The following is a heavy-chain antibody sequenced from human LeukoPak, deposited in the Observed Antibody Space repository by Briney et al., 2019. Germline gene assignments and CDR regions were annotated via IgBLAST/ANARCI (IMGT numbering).Heavy chain of an antibody. D-gene: IGHD3-10*01. CDR1: GFTFSSYS. V-gene: IGHV3-48*02. Sequence: GESLRLSCAASGFTFSSYSMNWVRQAPGKGLEWVSYISSRSSTIYYADSVKGRFTISRDNAKNSLYLQMNSLRDEDTAVYYCARDGEESYNYYYMDVWGKGTTVTVSS. CDR3: ARDGEESYNYYYMDV. J-gene: IGHJ6*03. CDR2: ISSRSSTI.